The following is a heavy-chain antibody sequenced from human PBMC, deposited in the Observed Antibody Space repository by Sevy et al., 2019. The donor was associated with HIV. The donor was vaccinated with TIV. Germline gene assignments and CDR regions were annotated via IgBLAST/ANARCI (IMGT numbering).Heavy chain of an antibody. D-gene: IGHD6-19*01. V-gene: IGHV3-23*01. CDR1: GFTFSSYA. Sequence: GGSLRLSCAASGFTFSSYAMSWVRQAPGKGLEWVSAISGSGGSPYYADSVKGRFTISRDNSKNTLYLQMNSLRAEDTAVYYCAKFPGYSSGWPTDYWGQGTLVTVSS. J-gene: IGHJ4*02. CDR2: ISGSGGSP. CDR3: AKFPGYSSGWPTDY.